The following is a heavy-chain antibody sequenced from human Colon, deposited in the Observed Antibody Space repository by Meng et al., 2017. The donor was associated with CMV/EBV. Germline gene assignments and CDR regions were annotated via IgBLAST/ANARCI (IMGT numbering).Heavy chain of an antibody. CDR2: MYYSGST. CDR1: NGSIRSSGYY. CDR3: ARDGGYYDSSGYYAEPHFDY. V-gene: IGHV4-39*07. D-gene: IGHD3-22*01. J-gene: IGHJ4*02. Sequence: GSLRLSCTVSNGSIRSSGYYWAWIRQPPGKGLEWIGSMYYSGSTYYNPSLKSRVTISLDTSKNQFSLKLSSVTAADTAVYYCARDGGYYDSSGYYAEPHFDYWGQGTLVTVSS.